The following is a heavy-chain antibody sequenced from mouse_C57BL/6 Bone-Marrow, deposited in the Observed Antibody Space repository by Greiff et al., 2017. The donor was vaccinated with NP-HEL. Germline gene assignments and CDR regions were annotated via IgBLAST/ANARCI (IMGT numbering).Heavy chain of an antibody. V-gene: IGHV1-63*01. CDR1: GYTFTNYW. CDR2: IYPGGGYT. D-gene: IGHD1-1*01. J-gene: IGHJ3*01. Sequence: VQGVESGAELVRPGTSVKMSCKASGYTFTNYWIGWAKQRPGHGLEWIGDIYPGGGYTNYNEKFKGKATLTADKSSSTAYMQFSSLTSEDSAIYYCARGSYYGFAYWGQGTLVTVSA. CDR3: ARGSYYGFAY.